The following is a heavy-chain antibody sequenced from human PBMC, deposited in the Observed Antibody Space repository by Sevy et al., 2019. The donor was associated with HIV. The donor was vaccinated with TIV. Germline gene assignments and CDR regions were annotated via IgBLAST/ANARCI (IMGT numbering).Heavy chain of an antibody. Sequence: GGSLRLSCAASGFTFSNYYMNWIRQAPGKGLKWVSSISISGRMISYANSVKGRFTISRDNAKNSLYLQMSSLRADDTAVYYCAREVDGVRGVYDYWGQRTLVTVSS. CDR1: GFTFSNYY. V-gene: IGHV3-11*01. CDR2: ISISGRMI. CDR3: AREVDGVRGVYDY. J-gene: IGHJ4*02. D-gene: IGHD3-10*01.